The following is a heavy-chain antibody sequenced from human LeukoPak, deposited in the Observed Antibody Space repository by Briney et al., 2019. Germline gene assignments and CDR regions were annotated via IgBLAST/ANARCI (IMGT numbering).Heavy chain of an antibody. Sequence: GASLKVSCKASGYTFTSYAMHWVRQDPGQRLEWMGWINAGNGNTKYSQKFQGRVTITRDTSASTAYMELSSLRSEDTAVYYCARVFYYGSSGYRIDYWGLGTLVTVSS. D-gene: IGHD3-22*01. CDR3: ARVFYYGSSGYRIDY. V-gene: IGHV1-3*01. CDR2: INAGNGNT. J-gene: IGHJ4*02. CDR1: GYTFTSYA.